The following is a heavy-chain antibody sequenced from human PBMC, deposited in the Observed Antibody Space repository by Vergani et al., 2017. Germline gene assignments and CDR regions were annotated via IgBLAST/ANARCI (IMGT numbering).Heavy chain of an antibody. J-gene: IGHJ6*02. CDR1: GFTFSDYY. CDR2: ISSSSSYT. Sequence: VQLVESGGGLVKPGGSLRLSCAASGFTFSDYYMSWIRQAPGKGLEWVSYISSSSSYTNYADSVKGRFTISRDNAKNSLYLQMNSLRAEDTAVYYCARDQLAVAGRYYYGMDVWGQGTTVTVSS. V-gene: IGHV3-11*06. CDR3: ARDQLAVAGRYYYGMDV. D-gene: IGHD6-19*01.